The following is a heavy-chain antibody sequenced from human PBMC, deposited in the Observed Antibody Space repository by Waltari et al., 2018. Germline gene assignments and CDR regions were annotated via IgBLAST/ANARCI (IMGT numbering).Heavy chain of an antibody. V-gene: IGHV4-39*01. CDR1: GGSISSSSYY. CDR2: IYYSGST. D-gene: IGHD2-2*01. Sequence: QLQLQESGPGLVKPSETLSLTCTVSGGSISSSSYYWGWIRQPPGKGREWIGSIYYSGSTYYNPSLKSRVTISVDTSKNQFSLKLSSVTAADTAVYYCAILGYCSSTSCYYGTDNWFDPWGQGTLVTVSS. CDR3: AILGYCSSTSCYYGTDNWFDP. J-gene: IGHJ5*02.